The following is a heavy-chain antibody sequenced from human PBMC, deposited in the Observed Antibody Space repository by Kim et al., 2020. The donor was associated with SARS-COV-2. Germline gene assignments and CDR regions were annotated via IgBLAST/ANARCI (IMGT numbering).Heavy chain of an antibody. J-gene: IGHJ6*02. CDR3: AGGQDVDSGRYGGMDV. Sequence: SETLSLICAVYGGSFNDYYWSWIRQPPGKGLEWIGEINHSGSTNDNPSLRSRVIISVDTSKNQFSLKLSSVTAADTAVYYCAGGQDVDSGRYGGMDVWGQRTTRTVSS. D-gene: IGHD3-10*01. V-gene: IGHV4-34*01. CDR2: INHSGST. CDR1: GGSFNDYY.